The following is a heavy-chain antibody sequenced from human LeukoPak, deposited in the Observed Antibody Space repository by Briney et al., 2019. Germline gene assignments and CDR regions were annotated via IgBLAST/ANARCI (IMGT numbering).Heavy chain of an antibody. D-gene: IGHD3-16*01. CDR2: IYYSGST. J-gene: IGHJ4*02. V-gene: IGHV4-39*07. CDR1: GGSISSSSYY. Sequence: SETLSLTCTVSGGSISSSSYYWGWIRQPPGKGLEWIGSIYYSGSTYYNPSLKSRVTISVDTSKNQFSLKLSSVTAADTAVYYCARDLAGGSLMGAPFDYWGQGTLVTVSS. CDR3: ARDLAGGSLMGAPFDY.